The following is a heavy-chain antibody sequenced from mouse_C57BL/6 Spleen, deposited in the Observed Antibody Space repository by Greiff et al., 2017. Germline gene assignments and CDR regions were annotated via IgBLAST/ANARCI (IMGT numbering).Heavy chain of an antibody. V-gene: IGHV1-15*01. CDR1: GYTFTDYE. CDR3: TSTVGDFDY. Sequence: QVQLQQSGAELVRPGASVTLSCKASGYTFTDYEMHWVKQTPVHGLEWIGAIDPETGGTAYNQKFKGKAILTADKSSSTAYMELRSLTSEDSAVYYCTSTVGDFDYWGQGTTLTVSS. J-gene: IGHJ2*01. CDR2: IDPETGGT. D-gene: IGHD1-1*01.